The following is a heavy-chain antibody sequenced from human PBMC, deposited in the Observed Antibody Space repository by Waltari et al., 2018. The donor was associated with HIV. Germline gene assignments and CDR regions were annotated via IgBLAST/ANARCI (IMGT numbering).Heavy chain of an antibody. CDR2: IYNSGST. CDR1: GYSISSGYS. V-gene: IGHV4-38-2*01. J-gene: IGHJ4*02. D-gene: IGHD6-13*01. CDR3: ARGVHRGSGGAAAGTSYFDY. Sequence: QVQLQESGPGLVKPSETLSLTCAVSGYSISSGYSWGWIRQPPGKALAWIGGIYNSGSTYYNPSLKRRVTISVETAKNQFSLKLSSVTAADTAVYYCARGVHRGSGGAAAGTSYFDYWGQGTLVTVSS.